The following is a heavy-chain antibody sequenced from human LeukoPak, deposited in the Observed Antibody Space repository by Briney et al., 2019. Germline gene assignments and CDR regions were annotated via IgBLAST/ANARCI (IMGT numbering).Heavy chain of an antibody. V-gene: IGHV4-4*02. D-gene: IGHD2-15*01. CDR2: IFHSGST. CDR1: SGSIFSSNW. CDR3: ARLGGSRYCSGGSCYYSGGKGLDY. Sequence: SGTLSLTCAVSSGSIFSSNWWSWVRQPPGKGLEWIGQIFHSGSTSYSPSLKSRVTISVDTSKNQFSLKLSSVTAADTAVYYCARLGGSRYCSGGSCYYSGGKGLDYWGQGTLVTVSS. J-gene: IGHJ4*02.